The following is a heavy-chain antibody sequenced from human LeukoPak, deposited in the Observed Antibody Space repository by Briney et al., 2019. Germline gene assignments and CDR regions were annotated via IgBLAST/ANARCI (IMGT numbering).Heavy chain of an antibody. CDR3: ATCVAVPGLPDS. CDR1: GFTFSSYE. V-gene: IGHV3-48*03. Sequence: PGGSLRLSCAASGFTFSSYEMNWVRQAPGKGLEWVSYISSSGSTIYYADSVQGRFTISRDNAKNTLYLQMNSLRAEDTAVYYCATCVAVPGLPDSWGQGTLVHVSS. J-gene: IGHJ4*02. CDR2: ISSSGSTI. D-gene: IGHD6-19*01.